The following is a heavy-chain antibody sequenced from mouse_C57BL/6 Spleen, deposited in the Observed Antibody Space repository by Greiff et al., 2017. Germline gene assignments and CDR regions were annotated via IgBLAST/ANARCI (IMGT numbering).Heavy chain of an antibody. Sequence: QVQLQQSGPELVKPGASVKISCKASGYAFSSSWMNWVKQRPGKGLEWIGRIYPGDGDTNYNGKFKGKATLTADKSSSTAYMQLSSLTSEDSAVYFCAYYGSYYAMDYWGQGTSVTVSS. J-gene: IGHJ4*01. V-gene: IGHV1-82*01. CDR1: GYAFSSSW. CDR3: AYYGSYYAMDY. CDR2: IYPGDGDT. D-gene: IGHD1-1*01.